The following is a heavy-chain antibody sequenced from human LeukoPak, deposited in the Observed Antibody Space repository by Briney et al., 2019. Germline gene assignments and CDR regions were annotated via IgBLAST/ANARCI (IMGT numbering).Heavy chain of an antibody. V-gene: IGHV3-21*01. CDR3: CYYDCHRDGSYDIDDDY. CDR1: GHTFSSYR. J-gene: IGHJ4*02. Sequence: GGSLRLSCAVPGHTFSSYRKNWVRQAPGKGLEWVSSISSSSSYIYYADSVKGRFTISRDNAKNSLYLQMNSLRAEDTALYYCCYYDCHRDGSYDIDDDYWGQGTLVTVSS. D-gene: IGHD3-10*01. CDR2: ISSSSSYI.